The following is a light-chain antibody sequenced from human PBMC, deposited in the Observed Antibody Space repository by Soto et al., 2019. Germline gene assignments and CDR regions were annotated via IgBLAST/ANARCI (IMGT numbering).Light chain of an antibody. Sequence: QSVLAQPAPVSGSPRKSIPLSRTGTSSEDGGYNYVSWYQQHPVKAPKLMIYDVTNRPSGVSDRFSGSKSGNTASLTISGLQAEDEADDYCSSYTSSSTPYVFGTGTKVTVL. V-gene: IGLV2-14*01. CDR2: DVT. J-gene: IGLJ1*01. CDR3: SSYTSSSTPYV. CDR1: SSEDGGYNY.